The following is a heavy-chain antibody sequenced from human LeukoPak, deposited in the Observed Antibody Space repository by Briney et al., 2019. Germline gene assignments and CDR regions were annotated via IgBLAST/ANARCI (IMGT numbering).Heavy chain of an antibody. J-gene: IGHJ5*02. CDR1: GFTFSRYA. Sequence: PGGSLRLSCAASGFTFSRYAMTWVRQAPGKGLEWVSGISGFGDTTYYADSMKGRFTISRDNSKNTLYLQMNSLRAEDTAVYYCARDQEQLWLGAWGQGTLVTVSS. V-gene: IGHV3-23*01. CDR3: ARDQEQLWLGA. D-gene: IGHD5-18*01. CDR2: ISGFGDTT.